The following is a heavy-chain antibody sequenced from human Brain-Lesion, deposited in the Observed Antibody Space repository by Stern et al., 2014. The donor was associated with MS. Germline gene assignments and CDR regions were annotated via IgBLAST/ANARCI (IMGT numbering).Heavy chain of an antibody. J-gene: IGHJ4*02. CDR1: EFTFSSYW. D-gene: IGHD2-2*01. Sequence: DQLVQSGGGLVQPGGSLRLSCAASEFTFSSYWMHWVRQAPGKGLEWVASIKKDGSEIHYVDSVKGRFTISRDNAKKSVYLQMNSLRAEDTAVYYCARGATSSLFVGVSDYWGQGTLVTVSS. V-gene: IGHV3-7*01. CDR3: ARGATSSLFVGVSDY. CDR2: IKKDGSEI.